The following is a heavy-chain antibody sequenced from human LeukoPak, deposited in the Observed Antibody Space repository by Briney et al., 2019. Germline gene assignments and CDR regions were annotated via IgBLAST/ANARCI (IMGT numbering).Heavy chain of an antibody. Sequence: SETLSLTCAVYGGSFSGYYWSWIRQPPGKGLEWIGEINHSGSTNYNPSLKSRVTISVDTSKNQFSLKLSSVTAADTAVYYCAREIVGATPAHDYWGQGTLVTVSP. CDR3: AREIVGATPAHDY. CDR2: INHSGST. V-gene: IGHV4-34*01. J-gene: IGHJ4*02. CDR1: GGSFSGYY. D-gene: IGHD1-26*01.